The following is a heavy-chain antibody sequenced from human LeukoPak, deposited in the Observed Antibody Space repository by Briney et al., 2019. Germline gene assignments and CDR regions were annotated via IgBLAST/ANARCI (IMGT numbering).Heavy chain of an antibody. V-gene: IGHV3-30*03. Sequence: PGRSLRLSCAASGFTFSSYGMHWVHQAPGKGLEWVAVISYDGSNKYYANSVKGRFTISRDNSKNTLYLQMNSLRADDTAVYYCARAYYYDTSATPDYWGQGTLVTVSS. CDR1: GFTFSSYG. J-gene: IGHJ4*02. CDR3: ARAYYYDTSATPDY. D-gene: IGHD3-22*01. CDR2: ISYDGSNK.